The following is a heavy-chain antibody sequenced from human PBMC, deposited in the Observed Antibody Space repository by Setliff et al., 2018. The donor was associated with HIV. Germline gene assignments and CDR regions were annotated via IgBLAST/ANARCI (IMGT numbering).Heavy chain of an antibody. V-gene: IGHV4-34*01. CDR2: INHSGRGT. D-gene: IGHD3-22*01. CDR3: ARGNYDTSDYYTNFYYYYMDV. CDR1: GGSFSGYY. J-gene: IGHJ6*03. Sequence: PSETLSLTCAVYGGSFSGYYWTWIRQPPGKGLEWIGEINHSGRGTNYNPSLKSRVTISVDTSKNQFSLKLTSVTAADTAIYYCARGNYDTSDYYTNFYYYYMDVWGKGTAVTVSS.